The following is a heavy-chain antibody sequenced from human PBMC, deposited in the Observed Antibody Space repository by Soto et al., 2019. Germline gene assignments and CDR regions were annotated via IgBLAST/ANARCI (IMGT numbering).Heavy chain of an antibody. Sequence: SGPTLVNPTQTLTLTCTFSGFSLSTSGVGVGWIRQPPGEALEWLALIYWDDDKRYSPSLKSRLTITKDTSKNQVVLTMTNMDPVDTATYYCAHSIIREQWNPGHAFDIWGQGTMVTVSS. V-gene: IGHV2-5*02. CDR2: IYWDDDK. CDR1: GFSLSTSGVG. J-gene: IGHJ3*02. CDR3: AHSIIREQWNPGHAFDI. D-gene: IGHD3-10*01.